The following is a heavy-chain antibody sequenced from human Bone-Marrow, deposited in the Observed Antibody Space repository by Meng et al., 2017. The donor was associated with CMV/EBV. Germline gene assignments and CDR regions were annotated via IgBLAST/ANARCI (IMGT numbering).Heavy chain of an antibody. CDR3: ATLSGYSYVDY. J-gene: IGHJ4*02. V-gene: IGHV4-39*07. Sequence: QRQLQESGPGLVKPSEPLSLTCTVSGGSISSSSYYWGWIRQPPGKGLEWIGSIYYSGSTYYNPSLKSRVTMSVDTSKNQFSLKLSSVTAADTAVYYCATLSGYSYVDYWGQGTLVTVSS. CDR2: IYYSGST. D-gene: IGHD5-18*01. CDR1: GGSISSSSYY.